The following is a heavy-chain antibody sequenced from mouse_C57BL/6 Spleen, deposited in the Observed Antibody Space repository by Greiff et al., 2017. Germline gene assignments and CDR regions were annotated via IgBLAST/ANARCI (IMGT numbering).Heavy chain of an antibody. CDR3: TRGRDGSNSWFAY. V-gene: IGHV1-5*01. CDR1: GYTFTSYW. Sequence: VQLQQSGTVLARPGASVKMSCKTSGYTFTSYWMHWVKQRPGQGLEWIGAIYPGNSDTSYNQKFKGKAKLTAVTSASTAYMELSSLPNEDSAVYYCTRGRDGSNSWFAYWGQGTLVTVSA. J-gene: IGHJ3*01. CDR2: IYPGNSDT. D-gene: IGHD2-5*01.